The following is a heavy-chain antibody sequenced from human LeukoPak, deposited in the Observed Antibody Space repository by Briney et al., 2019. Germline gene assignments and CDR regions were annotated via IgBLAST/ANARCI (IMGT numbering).Heavy chain of an antibody. CDR1: GFTFSSYA. D-gene: IGHD5-12*01. J-gene: IGHJ4*02. CDR2: ISYDGSNK. V-gene: IGHV3-30-3*01. CDR3: AREIYDY. Sequence: GRSLRLSCAASGFTFSSYAMHWVRQAPVKGLEWVAVISYDGSNKYYADSVKGRFTISRDNSKNTLYLQMNSLRAEDTAVYYCAREIYDYWGQGTLVTVSS.